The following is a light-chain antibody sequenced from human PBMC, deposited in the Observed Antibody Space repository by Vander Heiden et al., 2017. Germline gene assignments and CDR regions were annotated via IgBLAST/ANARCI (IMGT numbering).Light chain of an antibody. V-gene: IGLV1-51*02. CDR2: ENN. CDR3: GTWDSSLRVYV. CDR1: SSNIGNNS. Sequence: QSVLTQARPVSAAPGQKVTISCPGSSSNIGNNSVSWYQQLPGTAPKLLIYENNKRPSGIPDRFSGSKSGTSATLGITGLPTGDEADYYCGTWDSSLRVYVFGSGTKVTVL. J-gene: IGLJ1*01.